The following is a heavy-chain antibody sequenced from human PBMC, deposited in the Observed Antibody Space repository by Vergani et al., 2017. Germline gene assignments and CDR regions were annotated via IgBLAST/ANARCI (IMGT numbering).Heavy chain of an antibody. CDR2: INPNSGGT. J-gene: IGHJ5*02. V-gene: IGHV1-2*02. CDR1: GYTFTGYY. D-gene: IGHD5-12*01. Sequence: VSCKASGYTFTGYYMHWVRQAPGQGLEWMGWINPNSGGTNYAQKFQGRVTMTRDTSISTAYMELSRLRSDDTAVYYCARGPYSGYDGWFDPWGQGTLVTVSS. CDR3: ARGPYSGYDGWFDP.